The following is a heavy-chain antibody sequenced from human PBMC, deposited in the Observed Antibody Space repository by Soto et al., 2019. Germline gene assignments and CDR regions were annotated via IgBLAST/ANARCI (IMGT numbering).Heavy chain of an antibody. CDR3: AAGYTTGPDAFDI. V-gene: IGHV5-51*01. D-gene: IGHD6-13*01. CDR2: IFPGDSDT. CDR1: GYNFANYW. Sequence: GESLKISCKGSGYNFANYWIGWVRQMPGKGLEWMGMIFPGDSDTKNSPSLQGQITMSVDKSDSSAYLQWRSLKASDTAMYYCAAGYTTGPDAFDIWGQGTMITVS. J-gene: IGHJ3*02.